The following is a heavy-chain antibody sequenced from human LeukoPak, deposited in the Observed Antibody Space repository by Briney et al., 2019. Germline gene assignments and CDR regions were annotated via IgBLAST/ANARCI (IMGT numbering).Heavy chain of an antibody. V-gene: IGHV4-61*05. Sequence: SETLSLTCTVSGDSISSSSSYWGWIRQPPGKGLEWIGNIYYSGTTNYNPSLNSRVTMSMDTSKYQFSLKVTSLTAADTAVYYCAGTTKWLSYVYWGQGALVTVSS. J-gene: IGHJ4*02. CDR2: IYYSGTT. CDR1: GDSISSSSSY. D-gene: IGHD3-3*01. CDR3: AGTTKWLSYVY.